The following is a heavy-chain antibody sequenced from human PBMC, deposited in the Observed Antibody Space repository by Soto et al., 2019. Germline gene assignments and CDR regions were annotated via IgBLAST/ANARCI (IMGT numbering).Heavy chain of an antibody. J-gene: IGHJ4*02. D-gene: IGHD5-12*01. CDR3: VRGGYVHAFDY. Sequence: SETLSLTCTVSGGSISYYYWGWIRQPPGRGLEWIGSIYYSGNTHYNPSLKSRVTISVDTSMNQFSLNLDSVTAVDSAVYYCVRGGYVHAFDYWGQGALVTVSS. CDR2: IYYSGNT. CDR1: GGSISYYY. V-gene: IGHV4-59*01.